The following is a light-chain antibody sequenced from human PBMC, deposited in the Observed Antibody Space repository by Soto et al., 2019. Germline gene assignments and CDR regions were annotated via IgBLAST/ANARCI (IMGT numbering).Light chain of an antibody. CDR1: KLGDKY. V-gene: IGLV3-1*01. J-gene: IGLJ1*01. CDR2: QDN. Sequence: SYELTQPPSVSVSPGQTASITCSGDKLGDKYAYWYQQKPGQSPVLVIYQDNKRPSGIPERFSGSNSGNTATLTISGTQAMVEADYYCQAWDISTYVFGTGTKLTVL. CDR3: QAWDISTYV.